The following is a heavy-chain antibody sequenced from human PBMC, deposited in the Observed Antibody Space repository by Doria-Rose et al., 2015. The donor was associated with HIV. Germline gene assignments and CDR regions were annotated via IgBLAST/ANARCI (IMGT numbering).Heavy chain of an antibody. CDR3: TRDLLQFLQVFLSDY. Sequence: VQLVQSGRGLVQPGRSLRLSCTASGFTFGDYAMSWVRQAPGKGLEWVGFIRSKGYGGTTEYAASVKDRFTISRDDSKSIAYLQMNSLKTEDTAVYYCTRDLLQFLQVFLSDYWGQGTLVTVSS. D-gene: IGHD3-3*01. V-gene: IGHV3-49*04. CDR2: IRSKGYGGTT. J-gene: IGHJ4*02. CDR1: GFTFGDYA.